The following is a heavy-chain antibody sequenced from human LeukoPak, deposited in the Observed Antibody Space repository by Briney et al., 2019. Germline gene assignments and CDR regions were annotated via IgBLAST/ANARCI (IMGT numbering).Heavy chain of an antibody. D-gene: IGHD2-21*02. CDR1: GYTFTCYY. J-gene: IGHJ5*02. CDR2: INPNSGGT. V-gene: IGHV1-2*02. CDR3: ARVPRGGDRFDP. Sequence: ASVKVSCKASGYTFTCYYMHWVRQAPGQGLEWMGWINPNSGGTNYAQKFQGRVTMTRSTSMSTGYMELSSLRSEDTAVYYCARVPRGGDRFDPWGQGTLVTVSS.